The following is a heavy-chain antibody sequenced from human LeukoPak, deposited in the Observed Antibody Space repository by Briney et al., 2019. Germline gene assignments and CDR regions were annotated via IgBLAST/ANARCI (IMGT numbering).Heavy chain of an antibody. V-gene: IGHV4-59*01. CDR1: GGSISSYY. J-gene: IGHJ5*02. D-gene: IGHD3-22*01. CDR3: ARTKHYDSTGFDP. CDR2: IYYSGST. Sequence: SETLSLTCTVSGGSISSYYWSWIRQPPGEGLEWIGYIYYSGSTNYNPSLKSRVTISVDTSKNQFSLKLSSVTAADTAVYYCARTKHYDSTGFDPWGQGTLVTVSS.